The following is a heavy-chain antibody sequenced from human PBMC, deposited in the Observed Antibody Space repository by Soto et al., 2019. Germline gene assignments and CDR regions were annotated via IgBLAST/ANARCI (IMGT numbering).Heavy chain of an antibody. D-gene: IGHD1-26*01. CDR2: SYYSGTT. J-gene: IGHJ5*02. CDR3: RRRYNGNDNYFAP. CDR1: GASISVHSYY. Sequence: SDTLSLTYTVSGASISVHSYYWTWIRQPPGKGLEWIGSSYYSGTTYFNPSLKSRATISVDTSKNQFSLRLTSVTAADTAIYYCRRRYNGNDNYFAPWGQGALVTVSS. V-gene: IGHV4-39*01.